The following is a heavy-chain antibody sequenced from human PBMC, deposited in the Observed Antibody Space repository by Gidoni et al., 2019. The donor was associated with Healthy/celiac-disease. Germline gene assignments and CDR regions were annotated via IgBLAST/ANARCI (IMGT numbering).Heavy chain of an antibody. CDR2: ISSSSSYK. CDR1: GFTFSSYS. Sequence: EVQLVESGGGLVKPGGSLRLSCSASGFTFSSYSMNWVRQAPGKWLEWVSSISSSSSYKYYADSVKGRFTISRDNAKNSLYLQMNSLRAEDTAVYYCARGDIPVARIGDIVVVPAHYYYYYGMDVWGQGTTVTVSS. D-gene: IGHD2-2*01. CDR3: ARGDIPVARIGDIVVVPAHYYYYYGMDV. V-gene: IGHV3-21*01. J-gene: IGHJ6*02.